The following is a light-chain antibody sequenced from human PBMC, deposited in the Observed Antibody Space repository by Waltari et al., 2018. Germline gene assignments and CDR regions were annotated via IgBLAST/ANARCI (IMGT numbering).Light chain of an antibody. CDR2: GAS. J-gene: IGKJ1*01. Sequence: EIVLTQSPGILSSSPGERATLSCRPSQSVSSNYLAWYQQKVGQAPRLLIFGASNRVTGIPDRFSGSGSGTDFTRTISRLESEDFTVYYGQQYGSAPWTFGQGTKVEI. CDR1: QSVSSNY. V-gene: IGKV3-20*01. CDR3: QQYGSAPWT.